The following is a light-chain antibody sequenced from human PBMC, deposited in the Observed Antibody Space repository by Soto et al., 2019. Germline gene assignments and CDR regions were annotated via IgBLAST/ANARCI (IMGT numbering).Light chain of an antibody. J-gene: IGKJ4*01. CDR2: DAS. CDR1: RSMSSN. Sequence: EIVFTQSPPILYMCPGPTATLPGRARRSMSSNLAWYQQKPGQIPRLLIYDASTRAAGIPAGFSGSGSGTEFTLTISSLQSEDFAIYYCQQYNNWPLTFGGGTKVDIK. V-gene: IGKV3-15*01. CDR3: QQYNNWPLT.